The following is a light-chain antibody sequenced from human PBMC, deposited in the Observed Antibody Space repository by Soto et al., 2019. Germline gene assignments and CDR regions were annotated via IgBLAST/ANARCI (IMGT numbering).Light chain of an antibody. CDR1: QSVSSN. Sequence: EIVMTQSPATLSVSPGERATLSCRASQSVSSNLAWYQQKPGQAPRLLIYGASTRATGIPARFSGSGSGTDFTLTISALQSEDFAVYYCQPYNNWPRTFGQGTKVEIK. CDR2: GAS. V-gene: IGKV3D-15*01. CDR3: QPYNNWPRT. J-gene: IGKJ1*01.